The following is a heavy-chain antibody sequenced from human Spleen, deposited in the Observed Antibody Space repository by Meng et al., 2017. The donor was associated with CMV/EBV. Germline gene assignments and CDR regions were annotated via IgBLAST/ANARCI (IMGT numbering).Heavy chain of an antibody. CDR2: IRSSSGSS. CDR3: AREVGATDYYYYGMDV. J-gene: IGHJ6*02. D-gene: IGHD1-26*01. CDR1: GFSVIDYD. Sequence: GESLKISCAASGFSVIDYDMTWVRQAPGKGLDRISYIRSSSGSSYYADSVTGRFTISRDNSKNTLYLQMNSLRAEDTAVYYCAREVGATDYYYYGMDVWGQGTTVTVSS. V-gene: IGHV3-11*04.